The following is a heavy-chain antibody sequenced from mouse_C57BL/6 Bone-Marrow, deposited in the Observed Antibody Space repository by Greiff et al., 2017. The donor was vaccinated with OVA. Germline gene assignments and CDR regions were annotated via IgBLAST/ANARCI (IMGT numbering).Heavy chain of an antibody. V-gene: IGHV2-9-1*01. CDR2: IWTGGGT. D-gene: IGHD1-1*01. CDR1: GFSLTSYA. CDR3: ARKGPYYGSSYPYYYAMDY. J-gene: IGHJ4*01. Sequence: VKVVESGPGLVAPSQSLSITCTVSGFSLTSYAISWVRQPPGKGLEWLGVIWTGGGTNYNSALKSRLSISKDNSKSQVFLKMNSLQTDDTARYYCARKGPYYGSSYPYYYAMDYWGQGTSVTVSS.